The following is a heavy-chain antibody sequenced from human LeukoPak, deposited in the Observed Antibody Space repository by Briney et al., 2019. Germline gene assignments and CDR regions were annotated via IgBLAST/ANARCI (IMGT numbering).Heavy chain of an antibody. CDR3: AGYYSSIYGMDV. D-gene: IGHD3-3*01. CDR1: GGSISSYY. J-gene: IGHJ6*02. CDR2: ISHSGST. V-gene: IGHV4-34*01. Sequence: SETLSLTCTVSGGSISSYYWSWIRQPPGKGLEWIGEISHSGSTYYNASLKSRITISVDTSKRQFSLRMNSVTAADTAVYFCAGYYSSIYGMDVWGQGTSVTVSS.